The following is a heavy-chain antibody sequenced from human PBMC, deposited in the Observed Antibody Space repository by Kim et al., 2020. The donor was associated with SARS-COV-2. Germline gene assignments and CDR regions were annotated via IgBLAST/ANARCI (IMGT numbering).Heavy chain of an antibody. CDR3: ARDPGIAVSVSPFDY. J-gene: IGHJ4*02. D-gene: IGHD6-19*01. V-gene: IGHV1-18*01. CDR2: ISANNGNT. CDR1: GYTFTSYG. Sequence: PSVKVSCKASGYTFTSYGISWVRQAPGQGLEWMGWISANNGNTNYAQKLQGRVTRTTDTSTSPAYMELRSLRADDTAVYYCARDPGIAVSVSPFDYWGQG.